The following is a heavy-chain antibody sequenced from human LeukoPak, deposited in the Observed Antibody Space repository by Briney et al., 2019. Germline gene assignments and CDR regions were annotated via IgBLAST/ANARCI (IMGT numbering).Heavy chain of an antibody. D-gene: IGHD3-16*01. V-gene: IGHV3-74*01. CDR3: AREVYDYVWGILGY. J-gene: IGHJ4*02. Sequence: GGSLRLSCAASGFTFSSCWMHWVRQAPGKGLVWVSRINSDGSSTSYADSVKGRFTISRDNAKNTLYLQMNSLRAEDTAVYYCAREVYDYVWGILGYWGQGTLVTVSS. CDR2: INSDGSST. CDR1: GFTFSSCW.